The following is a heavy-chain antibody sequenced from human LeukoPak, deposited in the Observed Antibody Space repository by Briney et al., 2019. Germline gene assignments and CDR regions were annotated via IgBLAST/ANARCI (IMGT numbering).Heavy chain of an antibody. Sequence: GGSLRLSCAASGFTFSSYAMSWVRQAPGKGLEWVSAISGSGGSTYYADSVKGRFTISRDNSKNTLYLQMNSLRAEDTAVYYCAKYSGSSGWQGTPFDYWGQGTLVTVSS. CDR1: GFTFSSYA. V-gene: IGHV3-23*01. CDR2: ISGSGGST. D-gene: IGHD6-19*01. J-gene: IGHJ4*02. CDR3: AKYSGSSGWQGTPFDY.